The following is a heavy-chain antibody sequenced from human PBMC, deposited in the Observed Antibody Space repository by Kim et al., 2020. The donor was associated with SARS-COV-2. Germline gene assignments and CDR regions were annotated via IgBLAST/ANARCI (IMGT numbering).Heavy chain of an antibody. CDR3: ARGPYPMGGYSSSWYDPPRRFDS. J-gene: IGHJ4*02. CDR1: GYTFTSYA. V-gene: IGHV1-3*01. D-gene: IGHD6-13*01. Sequence: ASVKVSCKASGYTFTSYAMHWVRQAPGQRLEWMGWINAGNGNTKYSQKFQGRVTITRDTSASTAYMELSSLRSEDTAVYYCARGPYPMGGYSSSWYDPPRRFDSWGQGTLVTVSS. CDR2: INAGNGNT.